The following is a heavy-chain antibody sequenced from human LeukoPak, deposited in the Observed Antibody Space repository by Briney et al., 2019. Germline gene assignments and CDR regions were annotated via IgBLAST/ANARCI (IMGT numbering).Heavy chain of an antibody. J-gene: IGHJ4*02. V-gene: IGHV4-34*01. CDR3: ARHVVVTDFDY. CDR2: INHSGST. D-gene: IGHD2-21*02. CDR1: GGSFSGYY. Sequence: PSETLSLTCAVYGGSFSGYYWSWIRQPPGKGLEWIGEINHSGSTNYNPSLKSRVTISVDTSKNQFSLKLSSVTAADTAVYYCARHVVVTDFDYWGQGTLVTVSS.